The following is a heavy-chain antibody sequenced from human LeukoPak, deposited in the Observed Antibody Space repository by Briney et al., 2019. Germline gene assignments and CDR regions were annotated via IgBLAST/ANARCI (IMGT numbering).Heavy chain of an antibody. CDR3: AREAPGGNYFDY. D-gene: IGHD4-23*01. Sequence: PGGSLRLSCAASGFTVSNNYMTWVRQAPGRGLEWVSVIYSGGSTYYADSVEGRFTISRDNSKNTLYLQMNSLRAEDTAVYYCAREAPGGNYFDYWGQGTLVTVSS. V-gene: IGHV3-53*01. J-gene: IGHJ4*02. CDR1: GFTVSNNY. CDR2: IYSGGST.